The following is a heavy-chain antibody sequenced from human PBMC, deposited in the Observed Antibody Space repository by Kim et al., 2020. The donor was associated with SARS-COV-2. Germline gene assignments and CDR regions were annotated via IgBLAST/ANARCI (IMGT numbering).Heavy chain of an antibody. Sequence: NYNPSRKSRVTISLDTSKNQFSLQLSSVTAADTAVYYWARGGSGPNWFDPWGQGTLVTVSS. V-gene: IGHV4-59*09. J-gene: IGHJ5*01. D-gene: IGHD3-10*01. CDR3: ARGGSGPNWFDP.